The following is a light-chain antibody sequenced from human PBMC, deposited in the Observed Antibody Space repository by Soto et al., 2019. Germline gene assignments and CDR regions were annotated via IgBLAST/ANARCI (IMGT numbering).Light chain of an antibody. J-gene: IGKJ3*01. V-gene: IGKV3-20*01. Sequence: EIVLTQSPGTLSLSPCERATLSCRASQSVSSNYLAWYQQKPGQAPRLLIYGTSSRATGIPDRFSGSGSGTDFTLTISRLEPEDFAVYYCQQYGSPGTFGPGTKVDIK. CDR2: GTS. CDR1: QSVSSNY. CDR3: QQYGSPGT.